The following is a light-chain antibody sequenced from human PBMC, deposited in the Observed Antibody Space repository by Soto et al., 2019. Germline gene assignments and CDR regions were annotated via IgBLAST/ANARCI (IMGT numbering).Light chain of an antibody. CDR2: GNS. J-gene: IGLJ3*02. Sequence: QSVLTQPPSVSGAPGQRVTISCTGSSSNIGACYDVHWYQQLPGTAPKLLIYGNSNRPSGVPDRFSGSKSVTSASLAITGLQAEDEADYYCQSYDSSRSGRRVFGGGTKLTVL. CDR3: QSYDSSRSGRRV. CDR1: SSNIGACYD. V-gene: IGLV1-40*01.